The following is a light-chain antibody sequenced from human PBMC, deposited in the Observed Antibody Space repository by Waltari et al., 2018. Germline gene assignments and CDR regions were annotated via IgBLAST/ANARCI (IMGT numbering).Light chain of an antibody. CDR1: QSVSSIS. V-gene: IGKV3-20*01. CDR2: GAS. Sequence: IVLTQAPGTLSLSPGERATISCRASQSVSSISLTWYQQKPGQAPRLLIYGASTRATGIPDRFSGSGSGTDFTLTISRLEPEDFAVYYCQQYDGIVLTFGGGTKVEI. CDR3: QQYDGIVLT. J-gene: IGKJ4*01.